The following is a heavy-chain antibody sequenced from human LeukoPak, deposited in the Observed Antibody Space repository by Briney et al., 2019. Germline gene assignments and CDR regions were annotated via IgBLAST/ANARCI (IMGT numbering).Heavy chain of an antibody. CDR2: IKQDGTEK. D-gene: IGHD2-8*01. J-gene: IGHJ6*02. CDR1: GFTFSDYW. V-gene: IGHV3-7*03. CDR3: ARRSNGLRGPLYYYYGMDV. Sequence: GGSLRLSCAASGFTFSDYWMSWVRQAPGKGLEWVANIKQDGTEKYYVDSVKGRFTISRDNAKKSLHLQMNSLRAEDTAVYYCARRSNGLRGPLYYYYGMDVWGQGTTVTVSS.